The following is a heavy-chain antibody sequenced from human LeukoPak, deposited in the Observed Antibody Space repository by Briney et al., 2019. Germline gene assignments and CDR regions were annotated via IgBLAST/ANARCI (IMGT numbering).Heavy chain of an antibody. Sequence: GGSLRLSCAASGFTFSSYWMSWVRQAPGKGLEWVANIKEDGSEKYYVDSVKGRFTSSRDNAKKSLFLQMNSLRVEDTAVYYCARGRNLAVWGQGTTVTVSS. CDR2: IKEDGSEK. CDR3: ARGRNLAV. V-gene: IGHV3-7*01. CDR1: GFTFSSYW. J-gene: IGHJ6*02.